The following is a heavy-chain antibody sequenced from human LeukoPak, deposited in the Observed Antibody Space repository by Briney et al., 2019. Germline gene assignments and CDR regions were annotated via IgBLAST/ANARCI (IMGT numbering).Heavy chain of an antibody. CDR3: ARRLSSSWYDDAFDI. D-gene: IGHD6-13*01. CDR1: GFTFSSYW. V-gene: IGHV3-7*01. J-gene: IGHJ3*02. Sequence: GGSLRLSCAASGFTFSSYWMSWVRQAPGKGLEWVANIEQDGSEKYYVDSVKGRFTISRDNAKNSLYLQMNSLRAEDTAVYYCARRLSSSWYDDAFDIWGQGTMVTVSS. CDR2: IEQDGSEK.